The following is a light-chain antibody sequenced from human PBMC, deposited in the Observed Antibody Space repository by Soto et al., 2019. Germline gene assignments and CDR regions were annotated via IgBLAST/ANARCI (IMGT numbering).Light chain of an antibody. CDR1: QSVSSK. J-gene: IGKJ5*01. CDR2: DTS. CDR3: QQYSSWPPFT. Sequence: EVVMTQSPATLSVSPGERATLSCRASQSVSSKLAWYQQRPGQAPRLLIYDTSTRATGIPARFSGTGSGTEFTLTVRSLQSEDFAVYYCQQYSSWPPFTFGQGTRLEIK. V-gene: IGKV3-15*01.